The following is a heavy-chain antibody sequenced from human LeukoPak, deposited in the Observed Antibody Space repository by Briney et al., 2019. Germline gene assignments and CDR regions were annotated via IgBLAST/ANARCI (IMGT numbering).Heavy chain of an antibody. CDR1: RFTFSSYS. CDR2: ISSSSSYI. V-gene: IGHV3-21*01. D-gene: IGHD3-22*01. CDR3: ARAYSSGYYYYYGMDV. Sequence: PGGSLRLSCAASRFTFSSYSMNWVRQAPGKGLEWVSSISSSSSYIYYADSVKGRFTISRDNAKNSLYLQMNSLRAEDTAVYYCARAYSSGYYYYYGMDVWGQGTTVTVSS. J-gene: IGHJ6*02.